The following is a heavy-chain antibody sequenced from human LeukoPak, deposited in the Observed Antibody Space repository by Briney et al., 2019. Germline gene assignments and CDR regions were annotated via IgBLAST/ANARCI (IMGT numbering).Heavy chain of an antibody. Sequence: GGSLKISCKGSGYRFTSYWIGWVRPMPGKGLEWMGIIYPGDSDTRYSPSFQGQVTISADKSISTAYLQWSSLKASDTAMYYCARHSSFGYDYRRNWFDPWGQGTLVTVSS. CDR1: GYRFTSYW. J-gene: IGHJ5*02. D-gene: IGHD5-12*01. CDR3: ARHSSFGYDYRRNWFDP. CDR2: IYPGDSDT. V-gene: IGHV5-51*01.